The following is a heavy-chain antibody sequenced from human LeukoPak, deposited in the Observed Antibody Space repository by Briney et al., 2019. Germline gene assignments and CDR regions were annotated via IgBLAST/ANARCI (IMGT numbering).Heavy chain of an antibody. V-gene: IGHV1-69*04. CDR3: ARALSGVRYYYFDY. D-gene: IGHD3-16*02. CDR2: IIPILGIA. J-gene: IGHJ4*02. CDR1: GGTFSSYA. Sequence: SVKVSCKASGGTFSSYAISWVRQAPGQGLEWMGRIIPILGIANYAQKLQGRVTMTTDTSTSTAYMELRSLTSDDTAVYYCARALSGVRYYYFDYWGQGTLVTVSS.